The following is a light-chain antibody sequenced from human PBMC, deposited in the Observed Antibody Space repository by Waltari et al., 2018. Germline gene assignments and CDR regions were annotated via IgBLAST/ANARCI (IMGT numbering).Light chain of an antibody. J-gene: IGKJ2*02. CDR1: QDIGSA. V-gene: IGKV1-9*01. Sequence: DIQLTQSPSFLSVYVGDKVFITCRASQDIGSAVAWYQQKPGKAPKLLIYAASTLQTGVSSRFSASGSGTAFTLTISGLQREDFASYYCQQHNDYPCSFGQGTRLEIK. CDR3: QQHNDYPCS. CDR2: AAS.